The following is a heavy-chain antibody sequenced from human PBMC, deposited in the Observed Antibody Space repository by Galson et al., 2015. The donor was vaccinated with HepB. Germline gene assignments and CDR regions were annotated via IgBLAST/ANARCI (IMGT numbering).Heavy chain of an antibody. CDR3: ARAEGQYTNSYYYYMNV. CDR1: GGTFNNYA. V-gene: IGHV1-69*13. Sequence: SVKVSCKASGGTFNNYAISWVRQAPGQGLEWMGGIIPILRTAHYAQRFQGRVTITADESTNTAYMELSSLRSEDTAIYYCARAEGQYTNSYYYYMNVWGEGTTVPVSS. J-gene: IGHJ6*03. D-gene: IGHD2-2*02. CDR2: IIPILRTA.